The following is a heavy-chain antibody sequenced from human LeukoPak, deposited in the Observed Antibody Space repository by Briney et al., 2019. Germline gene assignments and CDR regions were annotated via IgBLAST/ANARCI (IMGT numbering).Heavy chain of an antibody. D-gene: IGHD4-17*01. CDR1: GFTFTSYG. J-gene: IGHJ4*02. CDR3: ARTDYGDYDCFDY. Sequence: PGGSLRLSCAASGFTFTSYGISWVRQAPGQGLEWMGWISAYNGNTNYAQKLQGRVTMTTDTSTSTAYMELRSLRSDDTAVYYCARTDYGDYDCFDYWGQGTLVTVSS. CDR2: ISAYNGNT. V-gene: IGHV1-18*01.